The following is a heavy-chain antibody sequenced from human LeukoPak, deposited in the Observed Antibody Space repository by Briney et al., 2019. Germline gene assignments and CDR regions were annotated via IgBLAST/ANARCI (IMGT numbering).Heavy chain of an antibody. D-gene: IGHD2-21*02. Sequence: GRSLRLSCAASGFTFSSYAMHWVRRAPGKGLEWVAVISYDGSNKYYADSVKGRFTISRDNSKNTLYLQMNSLRAEDTAVYYCASPRRVVVTHEVDYWGQGTLVTVSS. CDR3: ASPRRVVVTHEVDY. CDR1: GFTFSSYA. V-gene: IGHV3-30-3*01. J-gene: IGHJ4*02. CDR2: ISYDGSNK.